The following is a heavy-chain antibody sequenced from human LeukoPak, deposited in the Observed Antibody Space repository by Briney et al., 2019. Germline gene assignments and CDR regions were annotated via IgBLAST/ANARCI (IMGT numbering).Heavy chain of an antibody. V-gene: IGHV3-48*04. J-gene: IGHJ4*02. CDR2: ISSGSSTV. D-gene: IGHD2-2*02. CDR3: AREGVVPAAIRPIDY. CDR1: GFIFSSYG. Sequence: PGGSLRLSCAASGFIFSSYGMNWVRQAPGKGLEWISYISSGSSTVYYADSVKGRFSISRDNAKNSLYLQMNSLRAEDTAVYYCAREGVVPAAIRPIDYWGQGTLVTVSS.